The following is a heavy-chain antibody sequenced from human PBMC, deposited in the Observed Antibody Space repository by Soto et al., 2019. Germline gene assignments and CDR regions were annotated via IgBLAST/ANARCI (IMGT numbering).Heavy chain of an antibody. CDR1: GGSISSYF. CDR3: ARDLAAVPRAFDY. J-gene: IGHJ4*02. V-gene: IGHV4-59*01. Sequence: SETLSLTCTVSGGSISSYFYIWFRQPPGKGLEWIGSVYYTGTTDYNPSLKSRVTISVDTSKTQFSLNLRSVTAADTAVYYCARDLAAVPRAFDYWGRGTLVTVSS. D-gene: IGHD6-13*01. CDR2: VYYTGTT.